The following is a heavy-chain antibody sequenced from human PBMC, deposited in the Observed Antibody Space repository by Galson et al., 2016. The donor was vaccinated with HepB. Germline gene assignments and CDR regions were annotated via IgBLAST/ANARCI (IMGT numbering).Heavy chain of an antibody. D-gene: IGHD1-26*01. CDR1: GFTFSSYG. Sequence: SLRLSCAASGFTFSSYGMHWVRQAPGKGLQWVATIANSGYSTYYADSVKGRFTISRDNSKNTLNLQMNSRRAEDTAMYYCAKDAGLLDWYFDLWGRGTLVTVSS. CDR2: IANSGYST. CDR3: AKDAGLLDWYFDL. V-gene: IGHV3-23*01. J-gene: IGHJ2*01.